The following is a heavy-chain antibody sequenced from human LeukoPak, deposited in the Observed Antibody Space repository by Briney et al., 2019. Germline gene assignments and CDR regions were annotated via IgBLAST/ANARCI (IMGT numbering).Heavy chain of an antibody. J-gene: IGHJ4*02. Sequence: RGSLRLSCAVSGLTPSSYAMSWVRQAPGDGLEWVSAISGSGGSTYYADSVKGRFTISRDNSKNTLYLQMNSLRAEDTAVYYCAKGGVHYFDYWGQGTLVTVSS. CDR2: ISGSGGST. CDR3: AKGGVHYFDY. V-gene: IGHV3-23*01. CDR1: GLTPSSYA. D-gene: IGHD2-8*01.